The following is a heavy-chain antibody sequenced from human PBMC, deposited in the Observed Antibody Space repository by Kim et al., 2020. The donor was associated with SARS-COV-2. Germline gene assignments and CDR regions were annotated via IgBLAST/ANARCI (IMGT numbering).Heavy chain of an antibody. J-gene: IGHJ3*02. CDR1: GFTFSDSA. CDR2: IRSKVNSYAT. V-gene: IGHV3-73*01. D-gene: IGHD1-26*01. Sequence: GGSLRLSCAASGFTFSDSAMHWVRQASGKGLEWVGRIRSKVNSYATVYAVAVEGRFTISRDDSKNTAYLQMDILKTEDTAVYYCARGPPYSESYWDAFDIWGQGTMVTVSS. CDR3: ARGPPYSESYWDAFDI.